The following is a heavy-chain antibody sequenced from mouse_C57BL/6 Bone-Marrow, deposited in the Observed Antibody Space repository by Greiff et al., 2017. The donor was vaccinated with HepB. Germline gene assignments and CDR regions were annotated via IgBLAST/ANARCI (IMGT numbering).Heavy chain of an antibody. J-gene: IGHJ2*01. CDR2: IDPSDSYT. CDR1: GYTFTSYW. CDR3: ARDYYGPYYFDY. D-gene: IGHD1-2*01. Sequence: QVQLQQPGAELVRPGSSVKLSCKASGYTFTSYWMHWVKQRPGQGLEWIGVIDPSDSYTNYNQKFKGKAILTVDTSSSTAYMQLSSLTSEDSAVYYCARDYYGPYYFDYWGQGTTLTVSS. V-gene: IGHV1-59*01.